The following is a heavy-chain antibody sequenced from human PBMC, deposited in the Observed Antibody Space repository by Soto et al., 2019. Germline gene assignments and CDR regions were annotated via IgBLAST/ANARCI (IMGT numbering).Heavy chain of an antibody. CDR2: IYYSGST. J-gene: IGHJ4*02. Sequence: SETLSLTCTASGDSVSSGSYYWSWIRQPPGKGLEWIGYIYYSGSTNYNPSLKSRVTISVDTSKNQFSLKLSSVTAADTAVYYCARDLSLDYWGQGTLVTVSS. CDR1: GDSVSSGSYY. V-gene: IGHV4-61*01. CDR3: ARDLSLDY.